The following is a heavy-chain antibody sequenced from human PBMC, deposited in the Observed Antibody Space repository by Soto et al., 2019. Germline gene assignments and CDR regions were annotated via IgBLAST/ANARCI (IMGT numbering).Heavy chain of an antibody. Sequence: QVQLVQSGAEVKKPGASVKVSCKASGYTFTSYGINWVRQAPGQGLEWMEWISAYNGNTNYAQKLQGRVTMTTDTSTSTAYMELRSLRSDDTAVYYCARGLGYCSSTSCRWAGVFDYWGQGTLVTVSS. CDR2: ISAYNGNT. CDR1: GYTFTSYG. D-gene: IGHD2-2*01. CDR3: ARGLGYCSSTSCRWAGVFDY. V-gene: IGHV1-18*01. J-gene: IGHJ4*02.